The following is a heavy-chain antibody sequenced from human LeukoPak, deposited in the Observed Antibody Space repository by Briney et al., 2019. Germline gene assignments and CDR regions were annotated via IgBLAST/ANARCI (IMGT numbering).Heavy chain of an antibody. CDR3: ARIIVVVVAATPVYYYGMDV. CDR2: INHSGGT. J-gene: IGHJ6*02. V-gene: IGHV4-34*01. D-gene: IGHD2-15*01. Sequence: PSETLSLTCAVYGGSFSGYYWSWIRQPPGKGLEWIGEINHSGGTNYNPSLKSRVTISVDTSKNQFSLKLSSVTAADTAVYYCARIIVVVVAATPVYYYGMDVWGQGTTVTVSS. CDR1: GGSFSGYY.